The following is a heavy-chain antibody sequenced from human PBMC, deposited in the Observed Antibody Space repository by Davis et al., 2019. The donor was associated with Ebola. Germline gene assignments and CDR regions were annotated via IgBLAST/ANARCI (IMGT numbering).Heavy chain of an antibody. CDR1: GGSFSGYY. D-gene: IGHD3-10*01. J-gene: IGHJ6*02. CDR2: INHSGSA. V-gene: IGHV4-34*01. CDR3: ARRGGWFRGYYYGMDV. Sequence: PSETLSLTCGVSGGSFSGYYWSWIRQPPGKGLEWIGEINHSGSANCNPSLKSRVTISVDTSKHQFSLKLSSVTAADTAVYYCARRGGWFRGYYYGMDVWGQGTTVTVSS.